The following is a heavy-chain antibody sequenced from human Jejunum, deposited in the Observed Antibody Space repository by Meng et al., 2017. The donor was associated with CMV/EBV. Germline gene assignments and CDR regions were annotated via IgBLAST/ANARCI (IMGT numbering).Heavy chain of an antibody. CDR1: GASIGSGEYY. V-gene: IGHV4-30-4*08. CDR3: ARGSIFVSFDS. Sequence: LLHGAGPGLVKPSQTLSLTCSVSGASIGSGEYYWSWIRQPPGKGLEWIGYIHDTGSTYYNPSLKSRVDISLGTSRNHFSLTLSSVTAEDTAVYFCARGSIFVSFDSWGQGTLVTVSS. J-gene: IGHJ4*02. D-gene: IGHD3-3*01. CDR2: IHDTGST.